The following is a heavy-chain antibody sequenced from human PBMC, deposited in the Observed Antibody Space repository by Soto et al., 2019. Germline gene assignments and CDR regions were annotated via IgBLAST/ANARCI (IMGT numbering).Heavy chain of an antibody. CDR1: EFTFSNNA. CDR2: ISGSGGTT. CDR3: AKFFVETGSNSGWPWSFHY. V-gene: IGHV3-23*01. Sequence: EVQLLESGGGLVQPGRSLRLSCAASEFTFSNNAMSWVRQAPGQGLDWVSAISGSGGTTYYADSVKGRFTISRDNSKNTLFLQMISRRAEDAAVYYCAKFFVETGSNSGWPWSFHYWGQGTLVTVSS. J-gene: IGHJ4*02. D-gene: IGHD6-25*01.